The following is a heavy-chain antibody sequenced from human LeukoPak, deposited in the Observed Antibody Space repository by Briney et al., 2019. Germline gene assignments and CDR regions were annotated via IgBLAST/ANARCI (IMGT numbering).Heavy chain of an antibody. D-gene: IGHD2-15*01. V-gene: IGHV3-7*01. J-gene: IGHJ4*02. CDR1: GFTFSSYA. CDR3: ARGGCSGGSCSFDY. Sequence: GGSLRLSCAASGFTFSSYAMSWVRQAPGKGLEWVANIKQDGSEKYYVDSVKGRFTISRDNAKNSLYLQMNSLRAEDTAVYYCARGGCSGGSCSFDYWGQGTLVTVSS. CDR2: IKQDGSEK.